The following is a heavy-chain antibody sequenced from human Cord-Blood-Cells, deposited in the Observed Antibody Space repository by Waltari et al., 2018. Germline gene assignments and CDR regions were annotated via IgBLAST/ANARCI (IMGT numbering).Heavy chain of an antibody. J-gene: IGHJ3*02. CDR3: ARASNYYDSSGYPRFRDAFDI. Sequence: QVQLVQSGAEVKKPGSSVKVSCKASGGTFSSYAISWLRQTPEKALERMGGIIPILGTANYAQKFQGRVTITADESTSTAYMELSSLRSEDTAVYYCARASNYYDSSGYPRFRDAFDIWGQGTMVTVSS. CDR1: GGTFSSYA. D-gene: IGHD3-22*01. V-gene: IGHV1-69*01. CDR2: IIPILGTA.